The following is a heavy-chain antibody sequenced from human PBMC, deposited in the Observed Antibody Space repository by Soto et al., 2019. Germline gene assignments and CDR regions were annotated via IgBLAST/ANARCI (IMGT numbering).Heavy chain of an antibody. CDR1: GGSISSGGYY. J-gene: IGHJ6*02. D-gene: IGHD6-6*01. Sequence: SETLSLTCTVSGGSISSGGYYWSWIRQHPGKGLEWIGYIYYSGSTYYNPSLKSRVTISVDTSKNQFSLKLSSVTAADTAVYYCARVSSSCASCYYYGMDVWGQGTTVTVSS. CDR2: IYYSGST. CDR3: ARVSSSCASCYYYGMDV. V-gene: IGHV4-31*03.